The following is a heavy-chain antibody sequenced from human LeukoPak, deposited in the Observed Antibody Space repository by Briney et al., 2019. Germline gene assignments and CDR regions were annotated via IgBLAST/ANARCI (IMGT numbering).Heavy chain of an antibody. CDR3: TTDRSLPYYDILTGYYYFDY. D-gene: IGHD3-9*01. CDR2: IKSKTDGGTT. J-gene: IGHJ4*02. Sequence: PGGSLRLSCAASGFTFSNAWMSWVRQAPGKGLEWVGRIKSKTDGGTTDYAAPVKGRFTISRDDSKNTLYLQMNSLKTEDTAVYYCTTDRSLPYYDILTGYYYFDYWGQGTLVTVSS. V-gene: IGHV3-15*01. CDR1: GFTFSNAW.